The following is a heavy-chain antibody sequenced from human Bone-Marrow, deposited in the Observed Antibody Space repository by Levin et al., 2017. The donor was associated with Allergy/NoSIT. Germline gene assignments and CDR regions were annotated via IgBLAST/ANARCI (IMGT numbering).Heavy chain of an antibody. CDR1: GFSLTTAGVA. J-gene: IGHJ4*02. CDR3: AHSSQAYFGEFTH. V-gene: IGHV2-5*02. CDR2: LSWDGDK. D-gene: IGHD3-10*01. Sequence: QTLSLTCSFSGFSLTTAGVAVGWVRQSPGGALEWLALLSWDGDKRYSPSLKGRLSITRDTSENEVVLTVTAVDSVDTATYFCAHSSQAYFGEFTHWGQGIPVTVSS.